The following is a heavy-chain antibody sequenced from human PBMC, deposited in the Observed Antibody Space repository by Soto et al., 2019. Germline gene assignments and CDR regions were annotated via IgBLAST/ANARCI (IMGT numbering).Heavy chain of an antibody. CDR1: GYTFTSYD. V-gene: IGHV1-8*01. D-gene: IGHD1-26*01. J-gene: IGHJ4*02. Sequence: QVQLVQSGAEVKKPGASVKVSCKASGYTFTSYDINWVRQATGQGLEWMGWMNPNSGNTGYAQKFPGRVTMTRNTSTRTANMELSSLRSEDTAVYYCARERSGSRDHWGQGTLVTVPS. CDR3: ARERSGSRDH. CDR2: MNPNSGNT.